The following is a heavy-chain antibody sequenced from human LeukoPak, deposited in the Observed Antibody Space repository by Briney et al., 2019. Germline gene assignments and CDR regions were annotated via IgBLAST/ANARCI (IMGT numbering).Heavy chain of an antibody. Sequence: SVKVSCKASGGTFSSYAISWVRQAPGQGLEWMGRIIPILGIANYAQKFQGRVTITADKSTSTAYIELSSLRSEDTAVYYCARGLGVAAADSWGQGTLVTVSS. D-gene: IGHD6-13*01. CDR1: GGTFSSYA. CDR3: ARGLGVAAADS. V-gene: IGHV1-69*04. J-gene: IGHJ4*02. CDR2: IIPILGIA.